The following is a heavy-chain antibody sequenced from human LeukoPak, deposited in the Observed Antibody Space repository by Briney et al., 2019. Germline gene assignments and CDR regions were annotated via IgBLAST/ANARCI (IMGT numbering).Heavy chain of an antibody. J-gene: IGHJ4*02. V-gene: IGHV4-59*12. D-gene: IGHD2-2*02. CDR3: ARALGYCSSTSCYTYFDY. CDR1: GDSISSYY. Sequence: PSETLSLTCAVSGDSISSYYWSWIRQPPGKGLEWIGYVYYSGSTNYNPSLKSRVTISVDRSKNQFSLKLSSVTAADTAVYYCARALGYCSSTSCYTYFDYWGQGTLVTVSS. CDR2: VYYSGST.